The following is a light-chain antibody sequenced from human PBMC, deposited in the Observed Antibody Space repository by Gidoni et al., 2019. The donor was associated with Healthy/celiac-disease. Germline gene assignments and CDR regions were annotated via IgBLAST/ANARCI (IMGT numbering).Light chain of an antibody. CDR1: QSVSSSY. CDR3: QQYGSSPPIT. J-gene: IGKJ5*01. CDR2: GAS. Sequence: IVLTQSPGTLSLSPGERPTLSCRASQSVSSSYLAWYQQKPGQTPRLLIYGASSRATGIPDRFSGSGSGTDFTLTVRRLEPEDFAVYYCQQYGSSPPITFGQGTRLEIK. V-gene: IGKV3-20*01.